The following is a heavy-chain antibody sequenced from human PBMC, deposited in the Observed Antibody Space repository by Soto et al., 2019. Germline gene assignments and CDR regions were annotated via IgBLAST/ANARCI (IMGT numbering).Heavy chain of an antibody. CDR1: GFTVSSNY. CDR2: IYSGGST. Sequence: HPGGSLRLSCAASGFTVSSNYMSWVRQAPGKGLEWVSVIYSGGSTYYADSVRGRFTISRDNSKNTQYLQMSSLRADDTAVYYCVKGEYYYDSSGYYPFDYWGQGA. CDR3: VKGEYYYDSSGYYPFDY. D-gene: IGHD3-22*01. J-gene: IGHJ4*02. V-gene: IGHV3-66*01.